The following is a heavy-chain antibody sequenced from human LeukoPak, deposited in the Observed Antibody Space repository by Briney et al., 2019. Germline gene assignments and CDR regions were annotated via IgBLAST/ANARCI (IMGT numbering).Heavy chain of an antibody. CDR2: INHSGST. J-gene: IGHJ6*03. Sequence: PSETLSLACTVSGGSISSSSYYWGWIRQPPGKGLEWIGEINHSGSTNYNPSLKSRVTISVDTSKNQFSLKLSSVTAADTAVYYCAKSKGYCSGGSCYSRYYYYYMDVWGKGTTVTVSS. CDR1: GGSISSSSYY. CDR3: AKSKGYCSGGSCYSRYYYYYMDV. D-gene: IGHD2-15*01. V-gene: IGHV4-39*07.